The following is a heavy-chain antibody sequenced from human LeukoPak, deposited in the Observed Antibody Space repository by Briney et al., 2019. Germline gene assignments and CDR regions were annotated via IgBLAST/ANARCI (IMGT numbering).Heavy chain of an antibody. J-gene: IGHJ3*02. CDR3: ARLLWFGEFLDAFDI. V-gene: IGHV4-59*01. Sequence: SETLSLTCTVSGGSISSYYWSWIPQPPGKGLEGIGYIYYSGSTNYNPSLQSRVTISVDTSKNQFSLKLSSVTAADTDVYYCARLLWFGEFLDAFDIWGQGTMVTVSS. CDR2: IYYSGST. CDR1: GGSISSYY. D-gene: IGHD3-10*01.